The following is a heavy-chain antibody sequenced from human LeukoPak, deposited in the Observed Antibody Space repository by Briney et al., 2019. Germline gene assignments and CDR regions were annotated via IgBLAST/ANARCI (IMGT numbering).Heavy chain of an antibody. CDR3: AQLGGPELHNYYVAV. CDR2: IIDSGEST. J-gene: IGHJ6*03. Sequence: PGGSLRRSCAASGFTFSSYAMSWVRQAPGKGLEWVSGIIDSGESTYYANFAKGRFTISRDNSNNTLYLQMNSLRAEDTAVYYCAQLGGPELHNYYVAVCGKGTTVAVSS. D-gene: IGHD3-16*01. V-gene: IGHV3-23*01. CDR1: GFTFSSYA.